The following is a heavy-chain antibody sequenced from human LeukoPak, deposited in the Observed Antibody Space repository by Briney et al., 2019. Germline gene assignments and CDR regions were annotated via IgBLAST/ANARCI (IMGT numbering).Heavy chain of an antibody. CDR3: ARHDFWSGVY. Sequence: GGALKLSCAASGFTFSSHSMNLVRQAPGKGPEWVSSISSSSSYIYYADSVKGRFTISRDNAKNSLYLQMNSLRAEDTAVYYCARHDFWSGVYWGQGTLVTVSS. J-gene: IGHJ4*02. CDR2: ISSSSSYI. D-gene: IGHD3-3*01. CDR1: GFTFSSHS. V-gene: IGHV3-21*01.